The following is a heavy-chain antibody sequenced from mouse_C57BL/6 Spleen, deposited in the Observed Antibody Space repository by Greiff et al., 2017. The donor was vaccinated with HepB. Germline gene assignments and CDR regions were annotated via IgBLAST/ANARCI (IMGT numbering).Heavy chain of an antibody. CDR1: GYTFTSYW. V-gene: IGHV1-5*01. CDR3: TRDYYGSSPSYAMDY. Sequence: VHVKQSGTVLARPGASVKMSCKTSGYTFTSYWMHWVKQRPGQGLEWIGAIYPGNSDTSYNQKFKGKAKLTAVTSASTAYMELSSLTNEDSAVYYCTRDYYGSSPSYAMDYWGQGTSVTVSS. CDR2: IYPGNSDT. J-gene: IGHJ4*01. D-gene: IGHD1-1*01.